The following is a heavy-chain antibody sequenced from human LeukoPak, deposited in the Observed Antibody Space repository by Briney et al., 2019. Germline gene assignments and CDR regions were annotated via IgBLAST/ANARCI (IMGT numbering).Heavy chain of an antibody. V-gene: IGHV3-30*02. J-gene: IGHJ4*02. CDR3: AKSPPTVVPDAIHFYFDY. CDR1: GFTFSSYG. D-gene: IGHD2-2*02. Sequence: GGSLRPSCAASGFTFSSYGMHWVRPAPGKGLEWVAFIRYDGSNKYYADSVKGRFTISRDNSKNTLYLQMNSLRAEDTTVYYCAKSPPTVVPDAIHFYFDYWGQGTLVTVSS. CDR2: IRYDGSNK.